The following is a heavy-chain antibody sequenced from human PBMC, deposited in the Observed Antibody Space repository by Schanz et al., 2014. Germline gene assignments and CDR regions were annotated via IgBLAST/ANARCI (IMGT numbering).Heavy chain of an antibody. CDR3: AKTSVLYPWGYFDY. J-gene: IGHJ4*02. CDR1: GGSISSSSYF. CDR2: IYYSGSS. Sequence: QLQLQESGPGLVKPSETLSLTCTVSGGSISSSSYFWGWIRQPPGKGLEWIGSIYYSGSSYYNPSLKSRVTISVDPSKNHFFRKLTSVTAADTAVYYCAKTSVLYPWGYFDYWGQGTLVTVSS. D-gene: IGHD2-8*01. V-gene: IGHV4-39*01.